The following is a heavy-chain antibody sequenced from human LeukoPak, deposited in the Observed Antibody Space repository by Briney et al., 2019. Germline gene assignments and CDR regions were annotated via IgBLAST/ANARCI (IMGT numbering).Heavy chain of an antibody. CDR3: GKPMAPWGKSMGFDF. D-gene: IGHD7-27*01. CDR2: TSGSGGSI. J-gene: IGHJ4*02. Sequence: GGSLRLSCAASGFTFSSYGMSWVRQAPGKGLEWVSGTSGSGGSIYYADSVKGRFTISRDNSKNTLYLQMNSLRAEDTAVYYCGKPMAPWGKSMGFDFGGPGTLVTVSP. CDR1: GFTFSSYG. V-gene: IGHV3-23*01.